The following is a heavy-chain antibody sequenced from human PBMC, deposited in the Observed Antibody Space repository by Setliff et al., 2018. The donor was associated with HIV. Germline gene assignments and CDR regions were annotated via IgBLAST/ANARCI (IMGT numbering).Heavy chain of an antibody. Sequence: SETLSLTCSVSGDSISNYYWSWVRQPPGKGLEWIGYIYTTGSTNYNPSLKSRVTISVDTSKNQSSLKLASVTSADTAVYFCARRSDWFDPWGQGTLVTVSS. CDR2: IYTTGST. V-gene: IGHV4-4*09. J-gene: IGHJ5*02. CDR1: GDSISNYY. CDR3: ARRSDWFDP.